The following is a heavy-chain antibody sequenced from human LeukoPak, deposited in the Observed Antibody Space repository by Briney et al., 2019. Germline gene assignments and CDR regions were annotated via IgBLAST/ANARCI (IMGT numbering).Heavy chain of an antibody. CDR2: ISWNSGSI. CDR3: ANAGTAFDY. Sequence: GVSLRLSCAASGFTFDDYAMHWVRQAPGKGLEWVSGISWNSGSIGYADSVKGRFTISRDNAKNSPYLQMNSLRAEDTALYYCANAGTAFDYWGQGTLVTVSS. V-gene: IGHV3-9*01. J-gene: IGHJ4*02. CDR1: GFTFDDYA. D-gene: IGHD1/OR15-1a*01.